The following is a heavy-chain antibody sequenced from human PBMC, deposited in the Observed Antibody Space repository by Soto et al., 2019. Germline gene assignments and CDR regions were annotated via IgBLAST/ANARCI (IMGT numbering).Heavy chain of an antibody. D-gene: IGHD2-8*01. J-gene: IGHJ6*03. CDR3: ARNGGYWTTPSNMDV. CDR2: ISAYNGNT. CDR1: GYRFTSYG. Sequence: APVKVSCKASGYRFTSYGISWVRQATGQGLEWMGWISAYNGNTNYAQKLQGRVTMTTDTSTSTAYMELRSLRSDDTAVYYCARNGGYWTTPSNMDVWGKGTTVTVSS. V-gene: IGHV1-18*01.